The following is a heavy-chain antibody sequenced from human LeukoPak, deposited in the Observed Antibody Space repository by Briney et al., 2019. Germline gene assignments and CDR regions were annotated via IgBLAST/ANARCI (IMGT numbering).Heavy chain of an antibody. V-gene: IGHV1-2*02. CDR3: ATHLSVADAFDI. D-gene: IGHD6-19*01. CDR2: INPKSGAT. CDR1: GYLFIDYS. J-gene: IGHJ3*02. Sequence: ASVKVSCKASGYLFIDYSMHWVRQAPGNGLEWMGWINPKSGATNYAEKFQGRVTVTRDTSISTAYMELSSLTSDDTAVYYCATHLSVADAFDIWGQGTMVTVSS.